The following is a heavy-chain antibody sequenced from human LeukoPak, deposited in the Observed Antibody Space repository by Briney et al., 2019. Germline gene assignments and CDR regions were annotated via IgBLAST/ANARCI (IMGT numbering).Heavy chain of an antibody. CDR2: IKQDGSEK. D-gene: IGHD6-19*01. V-gene: IGHV3-7*01. CDR3: ARDAYSSGWYSTRGFGY. CDR1: GFTFSSYW. J-gene: IGHJ4*02. Sequence: GGSLRLSCAASGFTFSSYWMSWVRQAPGEGREGGGNIKQDGSEKYYVDSVKGRFTISRDNAKNSLYLQMNSLRAEDTAVYYCARDAYSSGWYSTRGFGYWGQGTLVTVSS.